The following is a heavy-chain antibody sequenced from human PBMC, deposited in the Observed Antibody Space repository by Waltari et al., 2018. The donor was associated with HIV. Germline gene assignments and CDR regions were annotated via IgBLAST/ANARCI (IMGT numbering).Heavy chain of an antibody. CDR3: AKLRSGSYDWFDP. V-gene: IGHV5-10-1*01. D-gene: IGHD3-10*01. Sequence: EVQLVQSGAEVKKPGESLRISCKGSGYSFTSYWISWVRQMPGKGLEWMGRIDPSDSDTTYSPSFQGHVTISADKSISTAYLQWSSLKASDTAMYYCAKLRSGSYDWFDPWGQGTLVTVSS. CDR2: IDPSDSDT. CDR1: GYSFTSYW. J-gene: IGHJ5*02.